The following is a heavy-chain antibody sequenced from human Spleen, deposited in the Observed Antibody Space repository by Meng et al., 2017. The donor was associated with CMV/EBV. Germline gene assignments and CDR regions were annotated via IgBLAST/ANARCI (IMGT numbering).Heavy chain of an antibody. CDR2: INWDGDRA. Sequence: GESLKISCAASGFRFDDYGMSWVRQSPGKGLEWVSLINWDGDRAYYADSVKGRFTISRDNAKNSLYLQMNSLRAEDTAVYYCARSSGFVVVPAAPLDFDYWGQGTLVTVSS. J-gene: IGHJ4*02. CDR3: ARSSGFVVVPAAPLDFDY. CDR1: GFRFDDYG. V-gene: IGHV3-20*04. D-gene: IGHD2-2*01.